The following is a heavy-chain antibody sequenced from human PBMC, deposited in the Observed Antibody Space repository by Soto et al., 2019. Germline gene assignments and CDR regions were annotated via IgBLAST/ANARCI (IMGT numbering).Heavy chain of an antibody. V-gene: IGHV3-23*01. J-gene: IGHJ4*02. CDR2: ISGSGGST. D-gene: IGHD2-8*01. CDR3: AKVPWKIVLMVYEH. Sequence: AISGSGGSTYYADSVKGRFTISRDNSKNTLYLQMNSLRAEDTAVYYCAKVPWKIVLMVYEHWGQGTLVTGSS.